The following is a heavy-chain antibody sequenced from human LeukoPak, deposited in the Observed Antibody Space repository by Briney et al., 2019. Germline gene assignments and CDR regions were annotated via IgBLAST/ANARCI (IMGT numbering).Heavy chain of an antibody. CDR3: ASGPRIVGASRFDY. CDR1: GGAISSYH. V-gene: IGHV4-59*01. D-gene: IGHD1-26*01. Sequence: SETLSLTCTVSGGAISSYHWSWIRQPPGKGLEWIGYIYYSGSTTYNPSLKKGVTISVDTSKNQFSLKLSSVTAADTAVYYCASGPRIVGASRFDYWGQGTLVTVSS. J-gene: IGHJ4*02. CDR2: IYYSGST.